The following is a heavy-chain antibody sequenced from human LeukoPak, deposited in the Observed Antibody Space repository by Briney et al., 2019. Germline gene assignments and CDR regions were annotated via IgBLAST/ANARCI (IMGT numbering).Heavy chain of an antibody. CDR3: ARSRSGSYFNDAFDI. V-gene: IGHV3-23*01. CDR1: GFAFNFYA. Sequence: QPGGSLRLSCAASGFAFNFYAMSWVRQAPGKGLQWVSTINANGINTYYADSVRGRFTISRDNSKDTLYLQMNSLRAEDTAVYYCARSRSGSYFNDAFDIWGQGTMVTVSS. CDR2: INANGINT. D-gene: IGHD1-26*01. J-gene: IGHJ3*02.